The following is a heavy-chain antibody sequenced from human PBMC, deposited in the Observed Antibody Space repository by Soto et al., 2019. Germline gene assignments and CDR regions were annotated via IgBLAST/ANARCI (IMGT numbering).Heavy chain of an antibody. CDR2: ISFDGSNK. CDR3: AKGGDSTPTKVFYYYYGMDV. D-gene: IGHD3-22*01. Sequence: GGSLRLSCAASGFTFSSYGIHWVRQAPGKGLEWVAVISFDGSNKYYADSVKGRFTISRDNSKNTLYLQMNSLRAEDTAVYYCAKGGDSTPTKVFYYYYGMDVWGQGTTVTVSS. V-gene: IGHV3-30*18. J-gene: IGHJ6*02. CDR1: GFTFSSYG.